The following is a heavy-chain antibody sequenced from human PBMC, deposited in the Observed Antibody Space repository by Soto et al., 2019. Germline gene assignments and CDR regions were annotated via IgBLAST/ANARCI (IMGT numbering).Heavy chain of an antibody. CDR1: GGSISSSSW. CDR3: AGSTGSGSYYDY. CDR2: IYHSGST. Sequence: SETLSLTCAVSGGSISSSSWWSFFRQPPGKGLECIGEIYHSGSTNYNPSLKSRVTISVDKSKNQFSLKLSSVTAADTAVYYCAGSTGSGSYYDYWGQGTLVTVSS. J-gene: IGHJ4*02. D-gene: IGHD3-10*01. V-gene: IGHV4-4*02.